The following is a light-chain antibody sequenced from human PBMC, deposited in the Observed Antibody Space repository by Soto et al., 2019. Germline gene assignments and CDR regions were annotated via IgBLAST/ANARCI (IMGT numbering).Light chain of an antibody. J-gene: IGKJ2*01. CDR2: GAS. V-gene: IGKV3-15*01. Sequence: EIVMTQSPATLSVSPGERATLSCRASQSVSSNLAWSQQKPGQAPRLLIYGASTRATGIPARFSGSGSGTEFTLTISSLQSEDFAVYYCQQYKNLPYTFGQGTKLEIK. CDR3: QQYKNLPYT. CDR1: QSVSSN.